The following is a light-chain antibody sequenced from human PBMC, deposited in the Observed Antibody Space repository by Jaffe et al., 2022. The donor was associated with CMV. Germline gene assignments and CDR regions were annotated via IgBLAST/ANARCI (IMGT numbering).Light chain of an antibody. CDR2: GAS. Sequence: IVLTQSPATLSLSPGDRATLSCRASQYVSSSYLAWYQQKPGQAPRLLIYGASSRATGIPDRFSGSGSGTDFTLTISRLEPEDFAVYFCQQYGSSRETFGQGTKVEIK. J-gene: IGKJ1*01. CDR1: QYVSSSY. V-gene: IGKV3-20*01. CDR3: QQYGSSRET.